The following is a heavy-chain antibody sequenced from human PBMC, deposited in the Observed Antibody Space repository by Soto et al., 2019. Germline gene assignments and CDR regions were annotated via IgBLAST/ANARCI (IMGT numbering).Heavy chain of an antibody. CDR1: GFTFSSYG. Sequence: QVQLVESGGGVVQPGRSLRLSCAASGFTFSSYGMHWVRQAPGKGLEWVAVIWYDGSNKYYADSVKGRFTISRDNSKNTMYLQMNRRRAEGTAVYYCARDGYCSGGRCYSVPVFDYWGQGTLVTVSS. V-gene: IGHV3-33*01. CDR2: IWYDGSNK. D-gene: IGHD2-15*01. CDR3: ARDGYCSGGRCYSVPVFDY. J-gene: IGHJ4*02.